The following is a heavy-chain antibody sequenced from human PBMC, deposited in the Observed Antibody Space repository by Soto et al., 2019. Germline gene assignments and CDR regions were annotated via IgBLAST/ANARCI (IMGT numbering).Heavy chain of an antibody. CDR3: GKGVSAASRGLLSHFDT. Sequence: QVQLVQSGAEVKKPGASVRVSCKASGYTFSDFYLHWVRQAPGHGLEWVGWINPTRGGTNYAQKFRDRFTVNADQSISTAYMEFRRLSSDYTAVYYCGKGVSAASRGLLSHFDTWGQGTVVTVSS. D-gene: IGHD6-19*01. CDR2: INPTRGGT. J-gene: IGHJ4*02. CDR1: GYTFSDFY. V-gene: IGHV1-2*02.